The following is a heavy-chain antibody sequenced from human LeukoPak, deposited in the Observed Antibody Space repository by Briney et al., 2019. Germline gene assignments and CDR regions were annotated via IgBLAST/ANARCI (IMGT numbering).Heavy chain of an antibody. CDR2: ISSDGSNK. D-gene: IGHD1-26*01. Sequence: PGRSLRLSCAASGFTFSNYGMQWVRQAPGKGLEWVALISSDGSNKYYADPVKGRFTNSRDNSKNTLYLQMDSLRTEDTALYYCAGGWDFGDYWGQGTLVTVSS. V-gene: IGHV3-30*03. CDR3: AGGWDFGDY. J-gene: IGHJ4*02. CDR1: GFTFSNYG.